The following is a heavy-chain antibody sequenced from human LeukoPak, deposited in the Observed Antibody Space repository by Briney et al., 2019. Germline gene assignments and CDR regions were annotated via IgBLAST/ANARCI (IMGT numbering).Heavy chain of an antibody. CDR2: ISNNGGYT. D-gene: IGHD2-15*01. Sequence: GGSLRLSCAASGFTFSSSAMSWVRQAPGKGLEWVSAISNNGGYTYYAASVQGRFTISRDNSKSTMCLQMNSLRAEDTAVYYCAKQLGYCSDGSCYFPYWGQGTLVTVSS. V-gene: IGHV3-23*01. CDR1: GFTFSSSA. J-gene: IGHJ4*02. CDR3: AKQLGYCSDGSCYFPY.